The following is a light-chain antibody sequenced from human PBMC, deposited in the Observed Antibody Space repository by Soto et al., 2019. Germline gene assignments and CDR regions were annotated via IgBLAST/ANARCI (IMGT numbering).Light chain of an antibody. CDR3: AAWDDSLEVV. V-gene: IGLV1-47*01. CDR2: RNN. Sequence: QPVLTQPPSASGTPGQRVTISCSASSSKIGSNYVYWYQQLPGTAPKLLIYRNNQRPSGVPDRFSGSNSGTSASLAISGLRSGDEADYFCAAWDDSLEVVFGGGTKVTVL. J-gene: IGLJ2*01. CDR1: SSKIGSNY.